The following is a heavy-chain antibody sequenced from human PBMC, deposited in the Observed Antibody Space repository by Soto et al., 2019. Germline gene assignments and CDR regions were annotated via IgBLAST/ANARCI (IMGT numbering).Heavy chain of an antibody. V-gene: IGHV3-23*01. CDR1: GFTFISYA. J-gene: IGHJ4*02. CDR3: AKEKTLFWSGYYTHFDY. CDR2: ISGSGGST. D-gene: IGHD3-3*01. Sequence: PWGSLRLSCAASGFTFISYAIIFFRHSPFKWLEWVSAISGSGGSTYYADSVKGRFTISRDNSKNTLYLQMNSLRAEDTAVYYCAKEKTLFWSGYYTHFDYWGQGTLVTVSS.